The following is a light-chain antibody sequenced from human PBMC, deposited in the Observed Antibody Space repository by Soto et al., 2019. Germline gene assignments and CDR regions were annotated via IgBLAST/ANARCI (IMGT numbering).Light chain of an antibody. CDR1: QSVSSD. CDR3: QQYNNWLTLT. CDR2: DAS. J-gene: IGKJ4*01. Sequence: IVMTQSPATLAVSPCERSTLACSASQSVSSDLAWYQQKRGQAPRLLIYDASTRATGIPARFSGSGSGTEFRLTISSLQSEDFAVYYCQQYNNWLTLTFGGGTKVDIK. V-gene: IGKV3-15*01.